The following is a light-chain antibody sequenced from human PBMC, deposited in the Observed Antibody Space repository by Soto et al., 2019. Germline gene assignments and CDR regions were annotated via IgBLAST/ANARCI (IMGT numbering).Light chain of an antibody. V-gene: IGLV2-14*01. CDR2: DVT. CDR3: CSFTTSSTYV. Sequence: QSVLTQPASVYGSPGQSITISCTGTSSDVGGYNYVSWYQQYPGKAPKVMIYDVTNRPSGVSNRSSGSRSGNTASLTISGLQAEDEADYYCCSFTTSSTYVFGTGTKVTVL. CDR1: SSDVGGYNY. J-gene: IGLJ1*01.